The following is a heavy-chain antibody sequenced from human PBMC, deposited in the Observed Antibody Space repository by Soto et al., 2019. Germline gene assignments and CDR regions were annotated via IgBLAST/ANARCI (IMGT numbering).Heavy chain of an antibody. V-gene: IGHV1-8*02. CDR2: MNPNSGNT. Sequence: ASVKVSCKASGGTFSSYAISWVRQAPGQGLEWMGWMNPNSGNTGYAQKFQGRVTMTRNTSISTAYMELSSLRSEDTAVYYCARGHSITIFGVVIIEGMDVWGQGTTVTVSS. J-gene: IGHJ6*02. CDR1: GGTFSSYA. CDR3: ARGHSITIFGVVIIEGMDV. D-gene: IGHD3-3*01.